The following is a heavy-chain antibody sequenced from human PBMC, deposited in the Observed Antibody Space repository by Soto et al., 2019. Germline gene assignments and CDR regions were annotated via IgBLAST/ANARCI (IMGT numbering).Heavy chain of an antibody. Sequence: EVELVESGGGLVKPGGSLRLSCAASGFTFSSYSMNWVRQAPGKGLEWVSSISSSSSYIYYADSVKGRFTISRDNAKNSLYLQMNSLRAEDTAVYYCARVDTAMGYYGMDVWGQGTTVTVSS. CDR3: ARVDTAMGYYGMDV. CDR2: ISSSSSYI. J-gene: IGHJ6*02. CDR1: GFTFSSYS. D-gene: IGHD5-18*01. V-gene: IGHV3-21*01.